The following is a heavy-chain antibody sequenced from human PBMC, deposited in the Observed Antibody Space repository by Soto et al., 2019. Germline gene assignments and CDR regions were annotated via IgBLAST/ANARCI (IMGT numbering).Heavy chain of an antibody. CDR1: GYTFTGYY. V-gene: IGHV1-2*04. CDR3: ARDMLGFGELLSRYYYYGMDV. CDR2: INPNSGGT. D-gene: IGHD3-10*01. J-gene: IGHJ6*02. Sequence: VSCKASGYTFTGYYMHWVRQAPGQGLEWMGWINPNSGGTNYAQKFQGWVTMTRDTSISTAHMELSRLRSDDTAVYYCARDMLGFGELLSRYYYYGMDVWGQGTTVTV.